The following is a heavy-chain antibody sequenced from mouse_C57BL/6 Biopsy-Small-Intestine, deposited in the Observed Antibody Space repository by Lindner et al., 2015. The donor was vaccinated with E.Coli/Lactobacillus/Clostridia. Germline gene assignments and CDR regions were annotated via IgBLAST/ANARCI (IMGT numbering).Heavy chain of an antibody. Sequence: EVQLQESGPELVKPGASVKISCKASGYSFTGYYMSWVKHSPEKSLEWIGEINPSTGDTSYNQKFKAKATLTVDKSPSTAYMQLKSLTSEDSAVYYCARSEGLPHYYAMDYWGQGTSVTVSS. J-gene: IGHJ4*01. CDR2: INPSTGDT. CDR3: ARSEGLPHYYAMDY. CDR1: GYSFTGYY. V-gene: IGHV1-42*01. D-gene: IGHD3-1*01.